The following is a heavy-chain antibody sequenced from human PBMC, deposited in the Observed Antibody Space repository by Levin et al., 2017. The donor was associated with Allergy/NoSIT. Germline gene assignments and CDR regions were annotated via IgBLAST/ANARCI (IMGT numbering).Heavy chain of an antibody. CDR2: IYYSGST. Sequence: SETLSLTCTVSGGSISSGGYYWSWIRQHPGKGLEWIGYIYYSGSTYYNPSLKSRVTISVDTSKNQFSLKLSSVTAADTAVYYCARGTRTDYDFGSGYVSTMEGGWFDPWGQGTLVTVSS. CDR1: GGSISSGGYY. CDR3: ARGTRTDYDFGSGYVSTMEGGWFDP. V-gene: IGHV4-31*03. J-gene: IGHJ5*02. D-gene: IGHD3-3*01.